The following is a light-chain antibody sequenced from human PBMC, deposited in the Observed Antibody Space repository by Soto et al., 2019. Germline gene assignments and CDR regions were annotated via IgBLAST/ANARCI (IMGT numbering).Light chain of an antibody. CDR3: QQYDNWTWT. CDR1: QSISDT. CDR2: GAS. Sequence: EIVITQSPATLSVSPGGRATLSCRASQSISDTLAWYPQKPGQAPRLPIHGASTREPGFPARFSGSGSGTEFTLTISSLQSEDFAVDYCQQYDNWTWTFGQGTKVDIK. J-gene: IGKJ1*01. V-gene: IGKV3-15*01.